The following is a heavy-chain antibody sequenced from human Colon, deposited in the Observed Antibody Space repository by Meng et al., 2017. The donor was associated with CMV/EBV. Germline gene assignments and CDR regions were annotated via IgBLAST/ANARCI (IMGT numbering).Heavy chain of an antibody. CDR1: GFRFGTFY. J-gene: IGHJ4*02. D-gene: IGHD2/OR15-2a*01. Sequence: GGSLRLSCEGSGFRFGTFYMHWVRQAPGKGLELVSVIYGSGRTTYYADSVKGRFTISRDNSKDTMYLQMNSLRVEDTAVYYCAKDSREYESSFDYWGQGTLVTVSS. CDR3: AKDSREYESSFDY. CDR2: IYGSGRTT. V-gene: IGHV3-23*03.